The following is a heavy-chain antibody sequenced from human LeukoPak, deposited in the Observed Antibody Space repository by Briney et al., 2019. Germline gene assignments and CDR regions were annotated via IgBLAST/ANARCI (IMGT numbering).Heavy chain of an antibody. CDR1: GFTFSSYW. J-gene: IGHJ3*02. CDR3: AGPMYSSGWSSDAFDI. CDR2: IKQDGSEK. Sequence: GGSLRLSCAASGFTFSSYWMSWVRQAPGKGLEWVANIKQDGSEKYYVDSVKGRFTISRDNAKNSLYLQMNSLRAEDTAVYYCAGPMYSSGWSSDAFDIWGQGTMVTVSS. D-gene: IGHD6-19*01. V-gene: IGHV3-7*01.